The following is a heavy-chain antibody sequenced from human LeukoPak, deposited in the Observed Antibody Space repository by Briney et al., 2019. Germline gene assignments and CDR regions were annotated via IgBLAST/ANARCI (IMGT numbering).Heavy chain of an antibody. CDR1: GFTFDDYA. D-gene: IGHD3-22*01. Sequence: GGSLRLSCAASGFTFDDYAMHWVRQAPGKGLEWVSGISWNSGSIGYADSVKGRFTISRDNAKNSLYLQMNSLRAEDMALYYCAKDSTAVIVAPDGYWGQGTLVTVSS. V-gene: IGHV3-9*03. J-gene: IGHJ4*02. CDR2: ISWNSGSI. CDR3: AKDSTAVIVAPDGY.